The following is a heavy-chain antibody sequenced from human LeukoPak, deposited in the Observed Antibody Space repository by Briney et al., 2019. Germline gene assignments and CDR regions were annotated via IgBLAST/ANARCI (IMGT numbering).Heavy chain of an antibody. CDR1: GYAFTGYY. D-gene: IGHD3-22*01. CDR3: ARRNINGYNMCDY. CDR2: INPNSGGT. J-gene: IGHJ4*02. Sequence: ASVKVSCKASGYAFTGYYMHWVRQAPGQGLEWMGWINPNSGGTNYAQKFQGRVTMTRGTPISTAYMEVSRLRSDDTAFYYCARRNINGYNMCDYWGQGTLVTVSS. V-gene: IGHV1-2*02.